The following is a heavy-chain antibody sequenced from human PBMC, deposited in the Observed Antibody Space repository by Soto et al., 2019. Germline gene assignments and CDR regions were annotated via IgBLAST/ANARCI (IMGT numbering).Heavy chain of an antibody. V-gene: IGHV3-7*03. CDR1: VFSFVTYW. D-gene: IGHD3-3*01. CDR2: IKQDGSER. CDR3: ARDVGPITIFGEALSGYFDF. J-gene: IGHJ4*02. Sequence: GWSLRLSCALSVFSFVTYWMSWVRQAPGKGLEWLASIKQDGSERYYLDSVKGRFIISRDNAKDSLSLQMNSLRGEDTAFYYCARDVGPITIFGEALSGYFDFWGQGTLVTVSS.